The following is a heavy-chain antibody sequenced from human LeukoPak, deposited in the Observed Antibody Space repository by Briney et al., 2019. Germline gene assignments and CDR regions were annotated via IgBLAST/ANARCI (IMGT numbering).Heavy chain of an antibody. J-gene: IGHJ4*02. D-gene: IGHD3-3*01. CDR2: INHSGRT. Sequence: SETLSLTCAVYGGSFSGYYWSWIRQPPGKGLEWIGEINHSGRTIYHPSLTSRVTISVDTSKNQFSLKLNSVTAADTAVYYCARGGRRGYYPRGSYFDYWGQGTLVTVSS. V-gene: IGHV4-34*01. CDR3: ARGGRRGYYPRGSYFDY. CDR1: GGSFSGYY.